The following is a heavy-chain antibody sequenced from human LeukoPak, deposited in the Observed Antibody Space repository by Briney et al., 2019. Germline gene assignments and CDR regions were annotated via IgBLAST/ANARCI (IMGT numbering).Heavy chain of an antibody. D-gene: IGHD6-13*01. CDR2: ISYDGSNK. CDR3: ASGYSNSWYSADFDY. CDR1: GFTFSSYG. J-gene: IGHJ4*02. Sequence: PGGSLRLSCAASGFTFSSYGMHWVRQAPGKGLEWVAVISYDGSNKYYADSVKGRFTISRDNSKNTLYLQMSSLRVEDTAVYYCASGYSNSWYSADFDYWGQGTLVTVSS. V-gene: IGHV3-30*03.